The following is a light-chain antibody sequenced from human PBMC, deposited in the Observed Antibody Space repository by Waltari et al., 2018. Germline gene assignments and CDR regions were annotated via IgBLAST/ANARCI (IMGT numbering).Light chain of an antibody. J-gene: IGKJ4*01. Sequence: DIQMTQSPSSVSASVGDRVTITVRASQDISKWLAWYQQKPGKAPKVLIYTTSILQSGVPSRFSGSRSGTDFTLTISSLQPEDFATYYCQQANTFPLTFGGGTKVEIK. V-gene: IGKV1D-12*01. CDR3: QQANTFPLT. CDR1: QDISKW. CDR2: TTS.